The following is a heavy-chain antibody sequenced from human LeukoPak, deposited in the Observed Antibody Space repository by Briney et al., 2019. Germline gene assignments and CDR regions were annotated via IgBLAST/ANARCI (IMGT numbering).Heavy chain of an antibody. V-gene: IGHV4-61*08. CDR1: GGSISSGGYY. CDR2: IYYSGST. CDR3: ARVSGGPFPYWYFDL. Sequence: PSQTLSLTCTVSGGSISSGGYYWSWIRQPPGKGLEWIGYIYYSGSTNYNPSLKSRVTISVDTSKNQFSLKLSSVTAADTAVYYCARVSGGPFPYWYFDLWGRGTRLTVTA. J-gene: IGHJ2*01.